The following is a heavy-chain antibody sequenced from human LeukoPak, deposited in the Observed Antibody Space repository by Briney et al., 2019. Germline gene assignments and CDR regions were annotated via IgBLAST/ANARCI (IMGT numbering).Heavy chain of an antibody. J-gene: IGHJ6*02. V-gene: IGHV3-11*04. CDR2: ISSSGSTI. Sequence: GGSLRLSCAASGFTFSDYYMSWIRQAPGKGLEWVSYISSSGSTIYYADSVKGRFTISRDNAKNSLYLQMNSLRAEDTAVYYCARDQLSYYDILTGFYYYYGMDVWGQGTTVTVSS. D-gene: IGHD3-9*01. CDR3: ARDQLSYYDILTGFYYYYGMDV. CDR1: GFTFSDYY.